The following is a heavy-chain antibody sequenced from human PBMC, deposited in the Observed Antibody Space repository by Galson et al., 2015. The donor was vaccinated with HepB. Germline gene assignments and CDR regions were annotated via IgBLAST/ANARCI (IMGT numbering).Heavy chain of an antibody. Sequence: SVKVSCKASGGTFSSYTISWVRQAPGQGLEWMGRIIPILGIANYAQKFQGRVTITADKSTSTAYMELSSLRSEDTAVYYCARAHYYGSGSFPHPDWYFDLWGRGTLVTVSS. CDR2: IIPILGIA. V-gene: IGHV1-69*02. D-gene: IGHD3-10*01. CDR3: ARAHYYGSGSFPHPDWYFDL. J-gene: IGHJ2*01. CDR1: GGTFSSYT.